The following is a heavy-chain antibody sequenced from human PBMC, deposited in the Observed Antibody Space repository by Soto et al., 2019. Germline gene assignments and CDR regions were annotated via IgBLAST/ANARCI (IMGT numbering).Heavy chain of an antibody. CDR1: GVTFSSYG. CDR2: INSDGSST. V-gene: IGHV3-74*01. D-gene: IGHD2-2*01. J-gene: IGHJ6*03. CDR3: ARVGYCSSTSCQYYYYYMDV. Sequence: GGPLRLSCAASGVTFSSYGMHWVRQAPGKGMVWVSRINSDGSSTSYADSVKGRFTISRDNAKNTLYLQMNSLRAEDTAVYYCARVGYCSSTSCQYYYYYMDVWGKGTTVTVSS.